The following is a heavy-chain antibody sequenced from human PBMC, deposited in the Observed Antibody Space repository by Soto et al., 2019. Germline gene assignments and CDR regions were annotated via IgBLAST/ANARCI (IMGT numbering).Heavy chain of an antibody. Sequence: SETLSLTCTVSGGSISSGDYYWSWIRQPPGKGLEWIGYIYDSGSTYYNPSLKSRVTISVDTSKNQFSLKLSAVTAADTAVYYCARGDYYEICDYWGQGTLVTVSS. J-gene: IGHJ4*02. D-gene: IGHD3-22*01. CDR2: IYDSGST. CDR1: GGSISSGDYY. CDR3: ARGDYYEICDY. V-gene: IGHV4-30-4*01.